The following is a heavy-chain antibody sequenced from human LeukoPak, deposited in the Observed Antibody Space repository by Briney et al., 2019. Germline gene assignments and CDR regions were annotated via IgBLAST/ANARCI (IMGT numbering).Heavy chain of an antibody. CDR2: IKSKADGGTT. CDR1: GFTFSNAW. Sequence: GGSLRLSCAASGFTFSNAWMSWVRQAPGKGLEWVGRIKSKADGGTTDYAAPVKGRFTISRDDPKNTVYLQMNSLKTEDTAVYYCTRGGSGSYQDFDYWGQGTLVTVSS. V-gene: IGHV3-15*01. CDR3: TRGGSGSYQDFDY. J-gene: IGHJ4*02. D-gene: IGHD3-10*01.